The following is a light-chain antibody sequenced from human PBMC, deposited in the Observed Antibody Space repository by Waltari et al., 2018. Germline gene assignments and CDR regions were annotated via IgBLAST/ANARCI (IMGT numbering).Light chain of an antibody. J-gene: IGLJ1*01. CDR3: CSYAGLDIYV. Sequence: QSGLTQPASVSGSPGQSITISCTGTSSDVGNYNLVSWYQQYPGKAPKLMVYEVTRRSSGVSDRFSGSKSGNTASLTIYGRQSEDEADYYCCSYAGLDIYVFGTGTKVTVL. CDR1: SSDVGNYNL. CDR2: EVT. V-gene: IGLV2-23*02.